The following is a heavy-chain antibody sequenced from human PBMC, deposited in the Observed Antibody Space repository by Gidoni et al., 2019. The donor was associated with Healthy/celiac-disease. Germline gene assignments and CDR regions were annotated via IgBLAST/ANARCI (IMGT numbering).Heavy chain of an antibody. Sequence: QVQLQQWGAGLVKPSETLSLTCAVYGGSFNDYYWTWIRQPPGKGLEWIGKIHHSGSTNYNPSLKRRVTISVDTSKNQFSLKLTSVTAADTAVYYCARGGPLTFGGVIVSYWYFDLWGRGTLVTVSS. CDR1: GGSFNDYY. D-gene: IGHD3-16*02. CDR3: ARGGPLTFGGVIVSYWYFDL. V-gene: IGHV4-34*01. J-gene: IGHJ2*01. CDR2: IHHSGST.